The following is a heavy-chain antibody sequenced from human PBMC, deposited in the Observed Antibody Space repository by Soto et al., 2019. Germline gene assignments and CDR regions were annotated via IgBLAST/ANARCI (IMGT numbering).Heavy chain of an antibody. Sequence: EVPLVESGGGLVQPGGSLRLSCAASGFTFSLYSMSWVRQAPGKGLEWVSYISRSSTGIHYADSVKGRFTISRDDATNSMHLQMNSLRDGDTAVYSCAGAVTWGLDVWGQGTTVSISS. CDR1: GFTFSLYS. CDR3: AGAVTWGLDV. CDR2: ISRSSTGI. J-gene: IGHJ6*02. V-gene: IGHV3-48*02. D-gene: IGHD3-16*01.